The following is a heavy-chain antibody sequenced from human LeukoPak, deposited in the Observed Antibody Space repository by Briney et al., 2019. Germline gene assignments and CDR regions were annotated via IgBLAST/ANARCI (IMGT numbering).Heavy chain of an antibody. V-gene: IGHV3-21*01. Sequence: GGALRLSCAASGFTFSSYCMNWVRQAPGKGLEWVSSISSSSSYIYYADSVKGRFTISRDNAKNSLYLQMNSLRAEDTAVYYCTTDESGWFGEFNYWGQGTLVTVSS. CDR2: ISSSSSYI. CDR3: TTDESGWFGEFNY. D-gene: IGHD3-10*01. CDR1: GFTFSSYC. J-gene: IGHJ4*02.